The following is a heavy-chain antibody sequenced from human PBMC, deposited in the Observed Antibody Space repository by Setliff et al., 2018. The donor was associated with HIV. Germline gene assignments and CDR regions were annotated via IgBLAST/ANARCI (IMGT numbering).Heavy chain of an antibody. V-gene: IGHV1-46*01. J-gene: IGHJ1*01. D-gene: IGHD3-22*01. CDR3: ARDWEARADYYDTSGQAQYFQH. CDR1: GYSFTSYY. Sequence: ASVKVSCKASGYSFTSYYVHWVRQAPGQGLEWMGIINPSGGTTSYAQKFQCRVTMTRDTSTSTVYMELSSLRSEETAVYYCARDWEARADYYDTSGQAQYFQHWGQGTLVTVPS. CDR2: INPSGGTT.